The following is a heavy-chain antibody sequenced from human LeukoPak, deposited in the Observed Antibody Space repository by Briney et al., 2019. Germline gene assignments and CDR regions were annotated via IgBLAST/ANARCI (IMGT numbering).Heavy chain of an antibody. CDR2: ISYDGSNK. CDR3: AKDRGFYDSSGYYHY. V-gene: IGHV3-30*18. CDR1: GFTFSSYG. D-gene: IGHD3-22*01. J-gene: IGHJ4*02. Sequence: GGSLRLSCAASGFTFSSYGMHWVRQAPGKGLEWVAVISYDGSNKYYADSVKGRFTISRDNSKNTLYLQMNSLRAEDTAVYYCAKDRGFYDSSGYYHYWGQGTLVTVSS.